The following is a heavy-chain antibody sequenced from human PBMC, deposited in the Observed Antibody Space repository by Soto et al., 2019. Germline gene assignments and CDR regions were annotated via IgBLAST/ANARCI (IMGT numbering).Heavy chain of an antibody. V-gene: IGHV4-31*03. CDR1: GGSISSGGYY. J-gene: IGHJ6*02. D-gene: IGHD6-13*01. CDR3: ARDSGIAAAGAYYYYGMDV. CDR2: IYYSGST. Sequence: PSETLCLPCRFSGGSISSGGYYWSWIRQHPGKGLEWIGYIYYSGSTYYNPSLKSRVTISVDTSKNQFSLKLSSVTAADTAVYYCARDSGIAAAGAYYYYGMDVWGQGTTVTVSS.